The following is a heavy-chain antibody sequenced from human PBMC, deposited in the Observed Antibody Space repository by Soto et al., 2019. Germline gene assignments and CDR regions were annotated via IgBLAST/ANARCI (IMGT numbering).Heavy chain of an antibody. CDR3: ARSSPYYGSGKRYYYYYGMDV. CDR2: INPKSGDT. Sequence: QVQLVQSGAEVKKPGASVKVSCKASGYTFTGYYMHWVRQAPGQGLEWMGWINPKSGDTNYAQKFQGWVTMTRDTSISTAYMELSRLRSDDTAVYYCARSSPYYGSGKRYYYYYGMDVWGQGTTVTVSS. J-gene: IGHJ6*02. CDR1: GYTFTGYY. D-gene: IGHD3-10*01. V-gene: IGHV1-2*04.